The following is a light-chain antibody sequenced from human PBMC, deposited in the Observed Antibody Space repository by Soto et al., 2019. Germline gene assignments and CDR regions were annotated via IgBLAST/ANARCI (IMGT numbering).Light chain of an antibody. J-gene: IGLJ1*01. V-gene: IGLV1-40*01. CDR3: QSYDSSLRGLV. CDR2: TNS. Sequence: QSVLTQPPSVSGAPGQRVTISCTGSSSNIGAGYDVHWYQHLPGTAPKLLVYTNSNRPSGVPDRSSGSKSGSSASLAITGLQADDEADYYCQSYDSSLRGLVFGGGTKVTVL. CDR1: SSNIGAGYD.